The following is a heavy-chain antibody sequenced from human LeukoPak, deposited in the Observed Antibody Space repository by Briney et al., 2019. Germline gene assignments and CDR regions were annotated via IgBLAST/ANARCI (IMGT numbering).Heavy chain of an antibody. D-gene: IGHD5-12*01. Sequence: GGSLRLSCAASGFTFSSSAMSWVRQVPGKGLEWVSTIGGGAGSTWYSDSVKGRLTISRDNSKNTLYLQMNSLRAEDTAVYYCAKDRGGSQVFDYWGQGTLVTVSS. V-gene: IGHV3-23*01. CDR2: IGGGAGST. CDR3: AKDRGGSQVFDY. CDR1: GFTFSSSA. J-gene: IGHJ4*02.